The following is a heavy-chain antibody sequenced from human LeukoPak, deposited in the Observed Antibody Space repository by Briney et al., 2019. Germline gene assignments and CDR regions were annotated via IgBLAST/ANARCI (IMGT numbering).Heavy chain of an antibody. D-gene: IGHD6-19*01. Sequence: SETLSLTCAVYGGSFSGYYWSWIRQPPGKGLEWIGEINHSGSTNYNPSLKSRVTISVDTSKNQFSLKLSSVTAADTAVYYCARLLKNSSGWYTHRVWFDPWGQGTLVTVSS. J-gene: IGHJ5*02. CDR2: INHSGST. V-gene: IGHV4-34*01. CDR3: ARLLKNSSGWYTHRVWFDP. CDR1: GGSFSGYY.